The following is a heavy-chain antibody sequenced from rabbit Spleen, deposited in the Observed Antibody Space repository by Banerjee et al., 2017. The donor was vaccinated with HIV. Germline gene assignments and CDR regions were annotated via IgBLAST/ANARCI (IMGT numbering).Heavy chain of an antibody. CDR3: ARGYAGSAGYGYALNL. CDR2: IDDGSSGFT. V-gene: IGHV1S40*01. Sequence: QSLEESGGDLVKPGTSLTLTCTASGFSFSSDMCWVRQAPGKGLECIGCIDDGSSGFTYFATWAKGRFTCSKTSSTTVTLQMTRLTAADTATYFCARGYAGSAGYGYALNLWGPGTLVTVS. CDR1: GFSFSSD. J-gene: IGHJ4*01. D-gene: IGHD6-1*01.